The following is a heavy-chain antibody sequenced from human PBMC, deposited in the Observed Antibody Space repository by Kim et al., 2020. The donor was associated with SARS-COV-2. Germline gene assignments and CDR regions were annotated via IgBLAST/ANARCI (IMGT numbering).Heavy chain of an antibody. CDR1: GFTISSYW. D-gene: IGHD3-22*01. CDR3: ARDPDSRGYSDFDY. CDR2: IKSDGSST. Sequence: GGSLRLSCAASGFTISSYWMHWVRQAPGKGLVWVSRIKSDGSSTSYADSVKGRFTISRDNAKNTLYLQMNSLGAEDTAVYYCARDPDSRGYSDFDYWGQGTLVTVSS. J-gene: IGHJ4*02. V-gene: IGHV3-74*01.